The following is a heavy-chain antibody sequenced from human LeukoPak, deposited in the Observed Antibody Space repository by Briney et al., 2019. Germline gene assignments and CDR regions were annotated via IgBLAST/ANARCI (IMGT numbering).Heavy chain of an antibody. CDR2: IGVSVGRT. D-gene: IGHD5-24*01. J-gene: IGHJ5*02. V-gene: IGHV3-23*01. CDR3: AKEMATSSTFRWFDR. Sequence: PGGSLRLSCAASGFTFSSFAMTWIRRAPGKGLELVSTIGVSVGRTYYAASVKGRFTISRDNPKNTLYLQMNSLRAEDTAIYYCAKEMATSSTFRWFDRWGQGALVIVSS. CDR1: GFTFSSFA.